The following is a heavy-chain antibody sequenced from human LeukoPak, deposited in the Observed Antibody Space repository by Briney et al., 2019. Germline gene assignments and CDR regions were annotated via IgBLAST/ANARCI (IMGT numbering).Heavy chain of an antibody. J-gene: IGHJ5*02. CDR1: GFAFSRYA. D-gene: IGHD4-17*01. V-gene: IGHV3-23*01. CDR3: AKGWYGETWFDP. CDR2: ISGSGGGT. Sequence: GGSLRLSCAASGFAFSRYAMSWVRQAPGKGLEWVSAISGSGGGTYYADSVKGRFTISRDNSKNTMYLQMNSLRADDTAVYYCAKGWYGETWFDPWGQGTLVTVSS.